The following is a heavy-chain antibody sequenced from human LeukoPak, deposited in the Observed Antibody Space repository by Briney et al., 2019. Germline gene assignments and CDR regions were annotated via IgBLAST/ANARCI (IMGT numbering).Heavy chain of an antibody. CDR1: GFTFSSYG. J-gene: IGHJ4*02. CDR3: ARDQYDTWSRRGNFDS. Sequence: GGSLRLSCAASGFTFSSYGMHWVRQAPGKGLEWVANIKVDGSEKNYVDSVKGRFTISRDNTKNSLYLQVNSLRVEDTAVFYCARDQYDTWSRRGNFDSWGQGTLVIVSS. CDR2: IKVDGSEK. D-gene: IGHD3-3*01. V-gene: IGHV3-7*03.